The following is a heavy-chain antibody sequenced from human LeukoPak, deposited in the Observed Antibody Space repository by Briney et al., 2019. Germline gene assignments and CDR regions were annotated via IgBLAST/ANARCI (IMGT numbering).Heavy chain of an antibody. J-gene: IGHJ6*04. CDR1: VGSIRGYY. CDR3: ARSEEDYDILTGYYPASGMHL. V-gene: IGHV4-59*01. CDR2: HFYSEST. Sequence: SETLSITSTVPVGSIRGYYWRWIRPPPRKGPQRIAHHFYSESTTYNTSLKSRVTISVEASKNQISLKLSSVTTAHTAVYYCARSEEDYDILTGYYPASGMHLWAKGTTVPVSS. D-gene: IGHD3-9*01.